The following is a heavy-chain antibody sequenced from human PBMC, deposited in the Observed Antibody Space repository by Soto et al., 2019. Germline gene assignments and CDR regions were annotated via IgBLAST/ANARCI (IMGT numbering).Heavy chain of an antibody. V-gene: IGHV4-4*02. Sequence: SETLSLTCAVSGGSISSSNWWSWVRQPPGKGLEWIGEIYHSGSTNYNPSLKSRVTISVDKSKNQFSLKLSSVTAADTAVYYCARLSIAARQGFDYWGQGILVTVSS. J-gene: IGHJ4*02. CDR2: IYHSGST. CDR3: ARLSIAARQGFDY. D-gene: IGHD6-6*01. CDR1: GGSISSSNW.